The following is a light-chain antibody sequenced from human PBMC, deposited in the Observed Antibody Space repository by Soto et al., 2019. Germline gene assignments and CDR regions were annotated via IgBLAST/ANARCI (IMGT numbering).Light chain of an antibody. Sequence: DIVLTPSPATLSLSPGERATLSCRASQSVSSYLAWYQQRPGQAPRLLIYDASNRATGIPARFSGSGSGTDFTLTINSLAPEDFAVYYCRQRTNWPPLTFGGGTKVEIK. V-gene: IGKV3-11*01. CDR3: RQRTNWPPLT. CDR2: DAS. CDR1: QSVSSY. J-gene: IGKJ4*01.